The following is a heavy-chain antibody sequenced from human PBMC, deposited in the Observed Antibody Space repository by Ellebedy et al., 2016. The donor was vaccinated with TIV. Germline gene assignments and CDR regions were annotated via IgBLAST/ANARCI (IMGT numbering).Heavy chain of an antibody. CDR1: GASISSSVYY. J-gene: IGHJ5*02. D-gene: IGHD3-22*01. CDR2: FSQSGST. Sequence: MPSETLSLTCTVSGASISSSVYYWGWIRQPPGKGLEWIGSFSQSGSTYYNPSLTSRVTISVDTSKNQFSLKLGSVTAADTAIFYCARHSTVTTIGTWGQGALVTVSS. V-gene: IGHV4-39*01. CDR3: ARHSTVTTIGT.